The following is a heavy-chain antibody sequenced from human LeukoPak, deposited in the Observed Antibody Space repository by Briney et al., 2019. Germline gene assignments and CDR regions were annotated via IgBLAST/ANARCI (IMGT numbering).Heavy chain of an antibody. D-gene: IGHD3-16*01. CDR1: GFTFSSYG. CDR3: ARVAPPLDDYIRGSFPYYFDY. J-gene: IGHJ4*02. CDR2: IRYDGSNK. V-gene: IGHV3-30*02. Sequence: GGSLRLSCAAPGFTFSSYGMHWVRQAPGKGLEWVAFIRYDGSNKYYADSVKGRFTISRDNSKNTLYLHMSSLRVEDTAVFYCARVAPPLDDYIRGSFPYYFDYWGQGTPVTVSS.